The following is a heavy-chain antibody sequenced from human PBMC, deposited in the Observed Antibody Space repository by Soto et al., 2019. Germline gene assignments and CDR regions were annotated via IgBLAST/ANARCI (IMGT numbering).Heavy chain of an antibody. D-gene: IGHD3-9*01. Sequence: PPGKGLEWIGYIYYGGSTYYNPSLKGRVTISVDTSKNQFSLKLSSVTAADTAVYYCATKAYEILTEYGMDVWGQGTTVTV. CDR2: IYYGGST. CDR3: ATKAYEILTEYGMDV. J-gene: IGHJ6*02. V-gene: IGHV4-30-4*01.